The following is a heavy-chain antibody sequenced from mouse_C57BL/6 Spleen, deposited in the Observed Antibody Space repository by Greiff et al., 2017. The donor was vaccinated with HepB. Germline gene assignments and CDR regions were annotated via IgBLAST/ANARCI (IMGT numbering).Heavy chain of an antibody. V-gene: IGHV1-52*01. CDR1: GYTFTSYW. Sequence: VQLQQPGAELVRPGSSVKLSCKASGYTFTSYWMHWVKQRPIQGLEWIGNIDPSDSETHYNQKFKDKATLTVDKSSSTAYMQLSSLTSEDSAVYYCARGLRRDYAMDYWGQGTSVTVSS. D-gene: IGHD2-2*01. CDR2: IDPSDSET. J-gene: IGHJ4*01. CDR3: ARGLRRDYAMDY.